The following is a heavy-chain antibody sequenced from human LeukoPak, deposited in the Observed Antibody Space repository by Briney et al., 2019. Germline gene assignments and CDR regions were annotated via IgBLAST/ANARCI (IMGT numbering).Heavy chain of an antibody. J-gene: IGHJ5*02. CDR1: GGSFRGDY. V-gene: IGHV4-34*01. CDR3: PSNLRFTFFGELNRGWIDA. Sequence: SETLSLTCAVYGGSFRGDYWSSIRQPPGKGLEWIGEINHSGSTNNNPSLKSRVTISVDTSKNQFSLKLSSVTAADTAVYYCPSNLRFTFFGELNRGWIDAWGQQSLVTVSS. CDR2: INHSGST. D-gene: IGHD3-3*01.